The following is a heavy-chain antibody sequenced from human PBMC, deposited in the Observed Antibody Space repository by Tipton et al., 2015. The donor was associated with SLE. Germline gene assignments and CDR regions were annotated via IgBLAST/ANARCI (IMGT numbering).Heavy chain of an antibody. D-gene: IGHD3-3*01. CDR1: GGSISSYH. Sequence: GLVKPSETLFLTCTVSGGSISSYHWSWIRQPAGKRLQWIGRVYINGSTNYNPSLASRVTMSVDGSMNQFSLKLASVTAADTAVYYCARVVTIFGVVHYYGMDVWGQGTTVTVSS. CDR3: ARVVTIFGVVHYYGMDV. V-gene: IGHV4-4*07. J-gene: IGHJ6*02. CDR2: VYINGST.